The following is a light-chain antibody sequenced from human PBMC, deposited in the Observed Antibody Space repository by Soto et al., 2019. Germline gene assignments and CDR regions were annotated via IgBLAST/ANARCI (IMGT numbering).Light chain of an antibody. Sequence: DIQLTQSPSFLSASVGDRVTITCRASQGISSYLAWYQQKPGKAPKLLIYAASTLQSGVPSRFSGSGSGTEFTLTISSLQPEDFETYYCQQLNSYPPTFGQGTKVDIK. CDR3: QQLNSYPPT. CDR1: QGISSY. CDR2: AAS. V-gene: IGKV1-9*01. J-gene: IGKJ1*01.